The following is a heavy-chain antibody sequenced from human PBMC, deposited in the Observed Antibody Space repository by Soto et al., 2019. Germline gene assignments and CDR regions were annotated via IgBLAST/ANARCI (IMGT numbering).Heavy chain of an antibody. J-gene: IGHJ6*02. D-gene: IGHD3-10*01. CDR1: GFTLTSYT. CDR3: GRERGLSSFYRMDV. CDR2: ITSSSSHI. V-gene: IGHV3-21*01. Sequence: PGGTLRLSCAASGFTLTSYTMNCVRQASGKGLEWFSSITSSSSHIYYADSVKGRFTISRDNAGNSLYLQMNSLRAEDSAVYYGGRERGLSSFYRMDVWGQGTTVTVS.